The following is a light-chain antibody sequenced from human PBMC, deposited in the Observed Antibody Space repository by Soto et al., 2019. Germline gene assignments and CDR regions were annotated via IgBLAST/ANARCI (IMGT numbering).Light chain of an antibody. V-gene: IGLV2-14*01. CDR1: SSDIGSYHY. Sequence: QSALTQPASVSGSPGQSIAISCTGTSSDIGSYHYVSWYQHHPGKAPKLIIYEVSNRPSGVSDRFSGSKSGNTASLTISGLQAEDEADYYCSSYARSSTLVFGGGTQLTVL. J-gene: IGLJ2*01. CDR2: EVS. CDR3: SSYARSSTLV.